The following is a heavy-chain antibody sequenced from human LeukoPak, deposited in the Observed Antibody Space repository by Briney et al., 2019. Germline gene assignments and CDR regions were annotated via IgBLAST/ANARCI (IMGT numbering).Heavy chain of an antibody. Sequence: SETLSLTCTVSGGSISSGSYYWSWIRQPAGKGLEWIGRIYTSGSTNYNPSLKSRVTMSVDTSKNQFSLKLSSVTAADTAVYYCAREITMVRGVITNWFDPWGQGTLVTVSS. CDR2: IYTSGST. D-gene: IGHD3-10*01. CDR3: AREITMVRGVITNWFDP. J-gene: IGHJ5*02. CDR1: GGSISSGSYY. V-gene: IGHV4-61*02.